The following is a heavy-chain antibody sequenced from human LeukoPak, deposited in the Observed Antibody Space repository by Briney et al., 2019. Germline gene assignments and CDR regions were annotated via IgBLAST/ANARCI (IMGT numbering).Heavy chain of an antibody. Sequence: ASVKVSCRASGYTFTDYYIHWVRQAPGQGLEWMGWINPHNGVTDYAQQFQGRVTMTRDMSTTTDYMELSSLRSEDTAVYYCARDNSVGDIARWFDPWGQGTLVTVSS. D-gene: IGHD3-16*02. CDR3: ARDNSVGDIARWFDP. J-gene: IGHJ5*02. CDR2: INPHNGVT. V-gene: IGHV1-2*02. CDR1: GYTFTDYY.